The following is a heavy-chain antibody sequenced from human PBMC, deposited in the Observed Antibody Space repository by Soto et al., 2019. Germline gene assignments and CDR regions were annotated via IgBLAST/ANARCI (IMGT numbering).Heavy chain of an antibody. CDR1: GFTFSSYS. J-gene: IGHJ4*02. Sequence: EVQLVESGGGLVQPGGSLRLSCAASGFTFSSYSMNWVRQAPGKGLEWVSYISSSSSTIYYADSVKGRFTISRDNAKNALMLQMNSQRAEAAVEYYCAGVGPAARCDEYFDHWGQGTLVTVSS. D-gene: IGHD2-21*01. CDR2: ISSSSSTI. V-gene: IGHV3-48*01. CDR3: AGVGPAARCDEYFDH.